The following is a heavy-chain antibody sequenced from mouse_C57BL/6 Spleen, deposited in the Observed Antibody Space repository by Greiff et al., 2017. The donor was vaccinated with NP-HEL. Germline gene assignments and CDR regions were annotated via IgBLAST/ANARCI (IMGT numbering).Heavy chain of an antibody. J-gene: IGHJ4*01. CDR1: GYTFTDYN. CDR2: INPNNGGT. Sequence: EVQLQQAGPELAKPGASVKIPCKASGYTFTDYNMEWVKQSHGKSLEWIGDINPNNGGTIYNQKFKGKATLTVDKSSSTAYMELRSLTSEDTAVYYCARFAMDYWGQGTSVTVSS. CDR3: ARFAMDY. V-gene: IGHV1-18*01.